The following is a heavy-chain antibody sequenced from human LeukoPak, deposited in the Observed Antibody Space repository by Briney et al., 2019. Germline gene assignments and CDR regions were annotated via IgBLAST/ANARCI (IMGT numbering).Heavy chain of an antibody. J-gene: IGHJ3*02. CDR3: ARASDEGPFDM. CDR2: ISGSSTYI. CDR1: VFTFSRYS. V-gene: IGHV3-21*01. Sequence: PGRSLRLSCAASVFTFSRYSINWVRQAPGKGLEWVSSISGSSTYIFYADSVKGRFTISRDNAKNSLYLQMNSLRAEDTAVYYCARASDEGPFDMWGQGTMVTVSS.